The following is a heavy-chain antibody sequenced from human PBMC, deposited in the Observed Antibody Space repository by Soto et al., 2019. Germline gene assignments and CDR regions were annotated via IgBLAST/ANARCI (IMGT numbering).Heavy chain of an antibody. V-gene: IGHV4-4*02. Sequence: SETLSLTCAVSSGSISSSNWWSWVRQPPGKGLEWIGEIYHSGSTNYNPSLKSRVTISVDKSKNQFSLKLSSVTAADTAVYYCATRSICFGELAIDYWGQGTLVTVSS. J-gene: IGHJ4*02. CDR3: ATRSICFGELAIDY. CDR2: IYHSGST. CDR1: SGSISSSNW. D-gene: IGHD3-10*01.